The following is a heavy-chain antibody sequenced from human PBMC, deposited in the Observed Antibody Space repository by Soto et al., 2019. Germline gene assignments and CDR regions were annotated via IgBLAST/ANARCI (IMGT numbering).Heavy chain of an antibody. CDR3: ATSYGSGYRAFDY. D-gene: IGHD3-10*01. J-gene: IGHJ4*02. CDR2: INPILSMS. CDR1: GDTLSFYT. V-gene: IGHV1-69*02. Sequence: QVQLVQSGAEVKKPGSSVKVSCKASGDTLSFYTINWVRQAPGLGLEWVGRINPILSMSNYAQKFQGRVTMTADKSTSTAYMELRSLRFEDTAIYYCATSYGSGYRAFDYWGQGALVTVSS.